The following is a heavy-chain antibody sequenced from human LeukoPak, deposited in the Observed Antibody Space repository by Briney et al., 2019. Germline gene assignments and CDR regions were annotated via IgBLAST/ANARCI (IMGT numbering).Heavy chain of an antibody. V-gene: IGHV3-30-3*01. J-gene: IGHJ3*02. CDR3: ASSWHDDAFDI. CDR2: ISYDGSNK. CDR1: GFTFSSYA. Sequence: GRSLRLSCAASGFTFSSYAMLWVRQAPGKGLEWVAVISYDGSNKYYADSVKGRFTISRDNSKNTLYLQMNSLRAEDTAVYYCASSWHDDAFDIWGQGTMVTVSS.